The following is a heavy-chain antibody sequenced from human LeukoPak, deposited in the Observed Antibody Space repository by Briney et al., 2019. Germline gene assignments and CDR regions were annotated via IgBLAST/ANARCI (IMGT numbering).Heavy chain of an antibody. Sequence: ASGKLSCKASGYTVTSYGISWGRHAPGQGLERMGWISAYNGNTNYAQKLHRRGTMTTETSTRTHYTELRSLRSDDTDVYYCASQSDIVVVVAASWAYYYGLDVWGEGTTVSVSS. CDR1: GYTVTSYG. J-gene: IGHJ6*02. V-gene: IGHV1-18*01. CDR3: ASQSDIVVVVAASWAYYYGLDV. D-gene: IGHD2-15*01. CDR2: ISAYNGNT.